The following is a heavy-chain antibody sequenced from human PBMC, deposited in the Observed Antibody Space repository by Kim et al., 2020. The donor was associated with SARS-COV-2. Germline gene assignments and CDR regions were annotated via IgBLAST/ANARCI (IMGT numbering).Heavy chain of an antibody. CDR1: GLTFGDYA. D-gene: IGHD3-22*01. CDR2: IRSKRYGEKT. J-gene: IGHJ4*02. Sequence: GGSLRLSCTTSGLTFGDYAMSWFRQAPGKGLEWVAFIRSKRYGEKTEYAASVKGRFSISRDDSKRIAYLQMNGLKTEDTAVYYCTSGPYYYDSAAYYHDYWGQGTLVTVSS. V-gene: IGHV3-49*03. CDR3: TSGPYYYDSAAYYHDY.